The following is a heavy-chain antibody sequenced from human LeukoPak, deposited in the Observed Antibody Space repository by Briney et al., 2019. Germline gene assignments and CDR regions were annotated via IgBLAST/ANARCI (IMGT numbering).Heavy chain of an antibody. CDR1: GFTFNRHW. CDR3: ARDLGAVSET. Sequence: GGSLRLSCAASGFTFNRHWIHWVRHAPGKGLVWVSRINTDGSPTTYADSVKGRFTISTDNAKNTVHLQMNSLRAEDTAIYYCARDLGAVSETWGQGTLVTVSS. D-gene: IGHD6-13*01. J-gene: IGHJ4*02. V-gene: IGHV3-74*03. CDR2: INTDGSPT.